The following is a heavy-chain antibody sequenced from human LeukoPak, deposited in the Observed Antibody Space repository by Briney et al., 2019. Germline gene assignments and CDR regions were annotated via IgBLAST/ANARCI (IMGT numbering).Heavy chain of an antibody. V-gene: IGHV3-33*08. CDR3: ARDKYRDGYNVDAFDI. D-gene: IGHD5-24*01. J-gene: IGHJ3*02. Sequence: QPGRSPRLSCAASGFTFSSYGMHWVRQAPGKGLEWVAVIWYDGSNEFYADSVKGRFTISRHNSKNTLYLQMNSLRAEDTAVYYCARDKYRDGYNVDAFDIWGQGTMVTVSS. CDR2: IWYDGSNE. CDR1: GFTFSSYG.